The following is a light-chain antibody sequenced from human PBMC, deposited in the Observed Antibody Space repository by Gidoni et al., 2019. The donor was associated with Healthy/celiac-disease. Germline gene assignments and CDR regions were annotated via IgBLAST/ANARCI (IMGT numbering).Light chain of an antibody. V-gene: IGKV3-15*01. J-gene: IGKJ2*01. CDR3: QQYNTWPRT. CDR1: QSVSSN. CDR2: GAS. Sequence: EIVMTQSPATLSVSPGERATPSCRASQSVSSNLAWYQQKPGQAPRLLIYGASPRATGIPARFSGSVSGTEFTLTLSSLQSEDFAVYYCQQYNTWPRTLGQGTKLEIK.